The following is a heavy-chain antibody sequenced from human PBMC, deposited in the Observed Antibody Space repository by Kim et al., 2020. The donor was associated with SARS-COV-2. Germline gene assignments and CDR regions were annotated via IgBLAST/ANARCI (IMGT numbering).Heavy chain of an antibody. CDR1: GGSISSYY. Sequence: SETLSLTCTVSGGSISSYYWSWIRQPPGKGLEWIGYIYYSGSTNYNPSLKSRVTISVDTSKNQFSLKLSSVTAADTAVYYCARRADYYDSSGYYSPTLDYWGQGTLVTVSS. CDR3: ARRADYYDSSGYYSPTLDY. CDR2: IYYSGST. V-gene: IGHV4-59*08. D-gene: IGHD3-22*01. J-gene: IGHJ4*02.